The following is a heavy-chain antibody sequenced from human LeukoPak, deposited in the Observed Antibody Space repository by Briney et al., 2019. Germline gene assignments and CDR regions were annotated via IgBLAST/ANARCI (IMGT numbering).Heavy chain of an antibody. D-gene: IGHD6-13*01. Sequence: ASVKVSCKASVCTFSSYAISWVRQAPGQGREWMGGIIPIFGTANYAQKFQGRITITADASTSTAYMELSSLRSEDTAVSYCARLTAAAGTGWFDPWGQGTLVTVSS. CDR3: ARLTAAAGTGWFDP. CDR2: IIPIFGTA. J-gene: IGHJ5*02. V-gene: IGHV1-69*01. CDR1: VCTFSSYA.